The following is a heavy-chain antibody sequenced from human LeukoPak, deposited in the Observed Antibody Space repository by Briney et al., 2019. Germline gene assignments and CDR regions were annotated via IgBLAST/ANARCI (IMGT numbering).Heavy chain of an antibody. J-gene: IGHJ3*02. V-gene: IGHV3-21*01. CDR2: ISSSSSYI. Sequence: GGSLRLSCAASGFTFSSYSMNWVRQAPGKGLEWVSSISSSSSYIYYADSVKGRFTISRDNTKNSLYLQMNSLRAEDTAVYYCARGPGDAFDIWGQGTMVTVSS. CDR3: ARGPGDAFDI. CDR1: GFTFSSYS.